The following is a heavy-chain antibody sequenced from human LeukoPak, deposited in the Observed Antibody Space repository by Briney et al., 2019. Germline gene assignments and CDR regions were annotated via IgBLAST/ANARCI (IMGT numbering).Heavy chain of an antibody. CDR2: INHSGST. Sequence: PSETLSLTCAVYGGSFSGYYWSWIRQPPGKGLEWIGEINHSGSTNYNPSLKSRVTISVDTSKNQFSLKLSSVTAADTAVYYCASSYGRTFDYWGQGTLVTVSS. J-gene: IGHJ4*02. D-gene: IGHD4-17*01. V-gene: IGHV4-34*01. CDR3: ASSYGRTFDY. CDR1: GGSFSGYY.